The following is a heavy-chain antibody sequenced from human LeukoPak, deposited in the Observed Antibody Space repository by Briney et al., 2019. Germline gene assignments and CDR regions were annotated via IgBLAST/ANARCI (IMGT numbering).Heavy chain of an antibody. CDR2: IYYSGST. Sequence: SETLSLTCTVSGDSISGYYWSWIRQPPGKGLEWIGYIYYSGSTNYNPSLKSRVTISVDTSKNQFSLKLSSVTAADTAVYYCARGGWYPESFQHWGQGALVTVSS. CDR1: GDSISGYY. D-gene: IGHD6-19*01. J-gene: IGHJ1*01. CDR3: ARGGWYPESFQH. V-gene: IGHV4-59*01.